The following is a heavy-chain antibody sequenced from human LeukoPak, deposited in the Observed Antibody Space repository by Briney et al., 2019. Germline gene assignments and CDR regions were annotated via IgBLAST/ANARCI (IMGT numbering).Heavy chain of an antibody. V-gene: IGHV3-33*06. Sequence: GGSLRLSCAASGFTFSSYGMHWVRQAPGKGLEWVAVIWYDGSNKYYADSVKGRFTISRDNSKNTLYLQMNSLRAEDTAVYYCAKDLSSGWSNFDYWGQGTLVTVSS. J-gene: IGHJ4*02. CDR2: IWYDGSNK. D-gene: IGHD6-19*01. CDR1: GFTFSSYG. CDR3: AKDLSSGWSNFDY.